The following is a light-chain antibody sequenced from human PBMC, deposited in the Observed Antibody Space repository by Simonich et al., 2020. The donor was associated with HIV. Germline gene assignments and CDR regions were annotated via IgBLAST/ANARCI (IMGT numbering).Light chain of an antibody. CDR1: PSVLSSSNNKNY. J-gene: IGKJ1*01. CDR3: QQYYSTPWT. V-gene: IGKV4-1*01. Sequence: DIVMTQSPDSLTVSLGERATINCKSSPSVLSSSNNKNYLAWFQQKPGQPPKLLIYWASPRESGVPDRFSGSGSGTDFTLTISSLQAEDVAVYYCQQYYSTPWTFGQGTKVEIK. CDR2: WAS.